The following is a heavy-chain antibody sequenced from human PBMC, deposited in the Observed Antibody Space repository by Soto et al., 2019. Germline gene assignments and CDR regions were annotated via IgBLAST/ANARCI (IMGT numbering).Heavy chain of an antibody. Sequence: GGSLRLSCSASGFPFSSYAMHWVRPAPGKGLEYVSSISINGGSTHYADSVKGRFTISRDNSRNTQYLQMSSLRADDTAVYYCVKGEFYYDSSAYYPFDSWGQGTLVTVSS. CDR2: ISINGGST. D-gene: IGHD3-22*01. V-gene: IGHV3-64D*06. J-gene: IGHJ4*02. CDR1: GFPFSSYA. CDR3: VKGEFYYDSSAYYPFDS.